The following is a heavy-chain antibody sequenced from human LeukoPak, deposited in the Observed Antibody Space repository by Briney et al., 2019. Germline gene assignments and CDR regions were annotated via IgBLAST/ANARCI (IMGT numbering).Heavy chain of an antibody. Sequence: SQTLSLTCAVSGGSISSGGYSWSWIRQPPGKGLEWIGYIYHSGSTYYNPSLKSRVTISVDTSKNQFSLKLSSVTAADTAVYYCARGQWLPLDAFDIWGQGTMVTVSS. CDR2: IYHSGST. D-gene: IGHD6-19*01. CDR1: GGSISSGGYS. J-gene: IGHJ3*02. CDR3: ARGQWLPLDAFDI. V-gene: IGHV4-30-2*01.